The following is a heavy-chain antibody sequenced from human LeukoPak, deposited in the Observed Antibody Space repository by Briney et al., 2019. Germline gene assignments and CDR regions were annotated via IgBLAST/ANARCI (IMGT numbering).Heavy chain of an antibody. V-gene: IGHV4-59*01. CDR1: GGSISSYY. CDR3: ARGLLVGNTGYYFDY. J-gene: IGHJ4*02. Sequence: SETLSLTCTASGGSISSYYWSWIRQPPGKGLEWIGYIYYSGSTNYNPSLKSRVTISVDTSKNQFSLKLSSVTAADTAVYYCARGLLVGNTGYYFDYWGQGTLVTVSS. CDR2: IYYSGST. D-gene: IGHD1-26*01.